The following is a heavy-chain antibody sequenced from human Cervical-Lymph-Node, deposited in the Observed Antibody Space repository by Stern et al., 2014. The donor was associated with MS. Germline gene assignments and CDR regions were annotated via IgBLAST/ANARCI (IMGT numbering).Heavy chain of an antibody. J-gene: IGHJ1*01. CDR2: ISRSSGFI. CDR1: GSPFGGSD. CDR3: VKDQGREEYFQH. V-gene: IGHV3-21*01. Sequence: EVQLVESGGGLVKPGGPWGPPGPAPGSPFGGSDRTWVRRPPGKGREWPSSISRSSGFIYYADSVKGRFTISRDNARNSLFLQLNSLRVEDTAVYYCVKDQGREEYFQHWGQGTLVTVSS.